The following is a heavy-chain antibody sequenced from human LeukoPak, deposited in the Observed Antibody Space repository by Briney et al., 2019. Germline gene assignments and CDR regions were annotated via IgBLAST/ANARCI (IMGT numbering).Heavy chain of an antibody. J-gene: IGHJ6*02. CDR2: IYYSGST. CDR3: ARGTYSSSWYGMDV. D-gene: IGHD6-13*01. Sequence: SETLSLTCTVSGGSISSYYWSWIRQPPGKGLEWIGYIYYSGSTNYNPSLKSRVTISVDTSKNQFSPKLSSVTAADTAVYYCARGTYSSSWYGMDVWGQGTTVTVSS. CDR1: GGSISSYY. V-gene: IGHV4-59*01.